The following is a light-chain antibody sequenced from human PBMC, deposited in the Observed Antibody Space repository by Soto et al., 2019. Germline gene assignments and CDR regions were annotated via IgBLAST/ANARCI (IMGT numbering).Light chain of an antibody. V-gene: IGLV2-23*02. Sequence: QSVLTQPASVSGSRGQSITISCTGTSSDDGSYNLVSWYQQNPGKAPKLIIYEVTKRPSGASNRFSGSKSGNTASLTISGLQAEDEADYFCCSYAGSTTYVFGTATKLTVL. CDR2: EVT. CDR1: SSDDGSYNL. CDR3: CSYAGSTTYV. J-gene: IGLJ1*01.